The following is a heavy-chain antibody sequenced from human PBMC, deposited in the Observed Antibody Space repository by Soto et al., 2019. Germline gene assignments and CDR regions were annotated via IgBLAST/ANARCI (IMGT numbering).Heavy chain of an antibody. CDR1: GYTFTSYY. D-gene: IGHD4-17*01. J-gene: IGHJ4*02. CDR2: INAGNGNT. Sequence: GASVKVSCKASGYTFTSYYMHWVRQAPGQGLEWMGWINAGNGNTKYSQKFQGRVTITRDTSASTAYMELSSLRSEDTAVYYCARDSPHDYGDYVYDYWGQGTLVTVSS. CDR3: ARDSPHDYGDYVYDY. V-gene: IGHV1-3*01.